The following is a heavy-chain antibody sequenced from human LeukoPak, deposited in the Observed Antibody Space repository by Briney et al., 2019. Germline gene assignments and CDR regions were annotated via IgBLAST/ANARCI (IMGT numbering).Heavy chain of an antibody. CDR2: ISSSSSTI. CDR1: GFTFSSYA. J-gene: IGHJ4*02. D-gene: IGHD6-13*01. V-gene: IGHV3-48*01. CDR3: ARRKQQLGHDY. Sequence: GGSLRLSCAASGFTFSSYAMSWVRQAPGKGLEWVSYISSSSSTIYYADSVKGRFTISRDNAKNSLYLQMNSLRAEDTAVYYCARRKQQLGHDYWGQGTLVTVSS.